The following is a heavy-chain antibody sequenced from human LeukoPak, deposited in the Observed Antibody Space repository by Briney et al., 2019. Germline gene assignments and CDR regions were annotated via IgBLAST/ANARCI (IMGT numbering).Heavy chain of an antibody. J-gene: IGHJ3*02. CDR3: ARATLEGSITIFGVVIIGVAFDI. Sequence: SETLSLTCAVYGGSFIGYYWSWIRQPPGKGLEWIGEINHFGSTNYNPSLKSRVTISIDTSKNQFSLKLSSVTAADTAVYYCARATLEGSITIFGVVIIGVAFDIWGQGTMVTVSS. D-gene: IGHD3-3*01. CDR1: GGSFIGYY. CDR2: INHFGST. V-gene: IGHV4-34*01.